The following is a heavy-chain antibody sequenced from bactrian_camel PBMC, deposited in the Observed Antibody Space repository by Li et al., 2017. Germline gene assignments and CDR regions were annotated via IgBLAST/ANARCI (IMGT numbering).Heavy chain of an antibody. CDR2: INGASGTT. V-gene: IGHV3S1*01. D-gene: IGHD2*01. J-gene: IGHJ4*01. CDR3: AADPCAGGYCYTCQTGPYEWPN. Sequence: HVQLVESGGGLVQPGGSLRLSCAASGFTLNTYWIYWVRQVSGKGLEWVSTINGASGTTKNADSVKGRYTISKDNAKNTLYLQIDRLIAEDTANYSCAADPCAGGYCYTCQTGPYEWPNWGQGTQVTVS. CDR1: GFTLNTYW.